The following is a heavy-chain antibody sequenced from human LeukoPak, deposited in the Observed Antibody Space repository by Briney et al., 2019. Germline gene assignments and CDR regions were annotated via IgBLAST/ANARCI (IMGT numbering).Heavy chain of an antibody. J-gene: IGHJ5*02. V-gene: IGHV4-30-2*01. CDR3: AREIWGRARTPRVLGDWFDP. CDR1: GGSINSGGYS. D-gene: IGHD3-16*01. Sequence: PSQTLSLTCAVSGGSINSGGYSWSWIRQPPGKGLEWIGYVFHIGNTYYNPSLKSRVTISVDWSKNQFSLNLRSVTAADTAVYYCAREIWGRARTPRVLGDWFDPWGQGTLVTVSS. CDR2: VFHIGNT.